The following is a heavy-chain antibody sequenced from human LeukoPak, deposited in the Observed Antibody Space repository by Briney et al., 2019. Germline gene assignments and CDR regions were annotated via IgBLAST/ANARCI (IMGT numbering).Heavy chain of an antibody. CDR1: GDTFTSYG. CDR2: ISDYNGNT. D-gene: IGHD6-19*01. CDR3: ARGAHPGIAVAGAFDI. J-gene: IGHJ3*02. Sequence: GASVKVSCKASGDTFTSYGISWVRQAPGQGLEWMGWISDYNGNTNYAQKLQGRVTMTTDTSTSTAYMELRSLRSDDTAVYYCARGAHPGIAVAGAFDIWGQGTMVTVSS. V-gene: IGHV1-18*01.